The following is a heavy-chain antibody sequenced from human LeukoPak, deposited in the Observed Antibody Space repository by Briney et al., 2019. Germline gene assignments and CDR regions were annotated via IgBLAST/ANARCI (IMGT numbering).Heavy chain of an antibody. V-gene: IGHV3-53*01. CDR1: GFTVSSNF. CDR2: LYSGGSI. Sequence: PGGSLRLSCAASGFTVSSNFMSWVRQAPGKGLEWVSVLYSGGSIYYADSVKGRVTISRDNSKNTLYLQMNRLGAEDTAMYYCARGENYFHHWGQGTLVTVSS. J-gene: IGHJ1*01. CDR3: ARGENYFHH.